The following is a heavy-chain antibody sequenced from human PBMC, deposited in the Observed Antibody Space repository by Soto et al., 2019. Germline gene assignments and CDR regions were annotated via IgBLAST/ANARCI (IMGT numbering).Heavy chain of an antibody. V-gene: IGHV1-18*01. CDR2: VSAYNGER. CDR3: SRGTSIPASGDY. Sequence: QVQLVQSGAEVKKPRASVKVSCKTSGYTFTNYGLNWVRQAPGQGLEWLGWVSAYNGERRYAQRVQARVIMTAEASTTTAYMELRSLRSDDTAVYYCSRGTSIPASGDYWGQGTLVTVSS. D-gene: IGHD6-6*01. CDR1: GYTFTNYG. J-gene: IGHJ4*01.